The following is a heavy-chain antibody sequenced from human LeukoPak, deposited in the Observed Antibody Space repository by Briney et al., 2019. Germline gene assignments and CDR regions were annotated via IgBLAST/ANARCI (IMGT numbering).Heavy chain of an antibody. D-gene: IGHD1-26*01. V-gene: IGHV1-8*01. Sequence: ASVKVSCTASGYTFTSYDINWVRQAPGQGLEWMGWMNPNSGNTGNAHKFQDRLTMTRNTSISTTYMELSRLRTEDTAVYYCARGWGQWGLAWGFDIWGQGTMVTVSS. CDR2: MNPNSGNT. J-gene: IGHJ3*02. CDR1: GYTFTSYD. CDR3: ARGWGQWGLAWGFDI.